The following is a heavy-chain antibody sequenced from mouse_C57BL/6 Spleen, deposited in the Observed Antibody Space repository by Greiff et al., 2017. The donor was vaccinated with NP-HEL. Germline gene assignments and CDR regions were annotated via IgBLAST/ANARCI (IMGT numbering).Heavy chain of an antibody. Sequence: VQLQESGAELVKPGASVKISCKASGYAFSSYWMNWVKQRPGKGLEWIGQIYPGDGDTNYNGKFKGKATLTADKSSSTAYMQLSSLTSEDYAVYFCARGAYYSNFYAMDYWGQGTSVTVSS. J-gene: IGHJ4*01. V-gene: IGHV1-80*01. D-gene: IGHD2-5*01. CDR1: GYAFSSYW. CDR2: IYPGDGDT. CDR3: ARGAYYSNFYAMDY.